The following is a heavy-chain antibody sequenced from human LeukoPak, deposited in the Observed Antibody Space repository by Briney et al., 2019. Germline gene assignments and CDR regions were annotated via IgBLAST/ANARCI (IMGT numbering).Heavy chain of an antibody. V-gene: IGHV3-30-3*01. D-gene: IGHD6-13*01. J-gene: IGHJ3*02. CDR1: GFTFSSYA. Sequence: RRSLRLSCAASGFTFSSYAMHWVRQAPGKGLEWVAVISYDGSNKYYADSVKGRFTISRDNSKNTLYLQMNSLRAEDTALYYCAKVVGIAAAGGAFDIWGQGTMVTVSS. CDR2: ISYDGSNK. CDR3: AKVVGIAAAGGAFDI.